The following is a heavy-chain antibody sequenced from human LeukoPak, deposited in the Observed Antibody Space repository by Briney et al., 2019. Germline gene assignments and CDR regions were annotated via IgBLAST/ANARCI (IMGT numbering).Heavy chain of an antibody. D-gene: IGHD6-19*01. V-gene: IGHV3-48*03. J-gene: IGHJ4*02. CDR1: GFTFNEFE. CDR2: ISSRGSRI. CDR3: ATLRWGSGRYAGDY. Sequence: GGSLRLSCAASGFTFNEFEMNWVRQAPGKGLEWISYISSRGSRIYYAESVEGRFTISKDDAKNTLYLQMNNLRADDTAVYYCATLRWGSGRYAGDYWGQGSLVTVSS.